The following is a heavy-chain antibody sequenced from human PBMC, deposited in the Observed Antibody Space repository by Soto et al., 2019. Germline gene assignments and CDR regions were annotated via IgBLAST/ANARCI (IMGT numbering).Heavy chain of an antibody. CDR2: IWYDGSNK. J-gene: IGHJ2*01. V-gene: IGHV3-33*01. CDR3: AREVDWHFDL. Sequence: QVQLVESGGGVVQPGRSLRLSCAASGFTFSSYGMHWVRQAPGKGLEWVAVIWYDGSNKYYADSVKGRFTISRDNSKNTLYLQMNSLRAEDTAVYYCAREVDWHFDLWGRGTLVTVSS. CDR1: GFTFSSYG.